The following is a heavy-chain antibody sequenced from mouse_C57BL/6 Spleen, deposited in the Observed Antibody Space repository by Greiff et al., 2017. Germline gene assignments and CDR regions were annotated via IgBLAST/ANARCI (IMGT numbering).Heavy chain of an antibody. D-gene: IGHD2-5*01. CDR2: IDTSDSYT. CDR1: GYTFTSYW. Sequence: QVQLQQPGAELVKPGASVKLSCKASGYTFTSYWMQWVKQRPGQGLEWIGEIDTSDSYTNYNQKFKGKATLTVDTSSSTAYMQLSSLTSEDSAVYYCARWGISNPWFAYWGQGTLVTVSA. V-gene: IGHV1-50*01. CDR3: ARWGISNPWFAY. J-gene: IGHJ3*01.